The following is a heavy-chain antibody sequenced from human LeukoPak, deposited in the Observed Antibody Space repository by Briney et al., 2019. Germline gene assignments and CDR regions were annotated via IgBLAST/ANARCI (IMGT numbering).Heavy chain of an antibody. CDR1: GGSFSGYY. CDR2: INHSGST. Sequence: PSETLSLTCAVYGGSFSGYYWSWIRQPPGKGLEWIGEINHSGSTNYNPSLKSRVTISVGSSKNQFSLKLSSVTAADTAVYYCARSSYFPPRTPNYWGQGTLVTVSS. D-gene: IGHD2-21*01. V-gene: IGHV4-34*01. J-gene: IGHJ4*02. CDR3: ARSSYFPPRTPNY.